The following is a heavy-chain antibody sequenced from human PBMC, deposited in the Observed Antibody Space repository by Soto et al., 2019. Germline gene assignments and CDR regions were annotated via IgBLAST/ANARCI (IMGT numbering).Heavy chain of an antibody. CDR3: ATWLQREHAYDI. D-gene: IGHD1-1*01. V-gene: IGHV3-53*01. J-gene: IGHJ3*02. CDR1: GLTISGKKY. CDR2: LYDVDGT. Sequence: DVQLVESGGGLIQPGGSLRLSCAALGLTISGKKYMSWVRQAPGRGLEWVSGLYDVDGTYYADSVNGRFTISRDSSKTIVFLQMNSLGPDDTAVYYCATWLQREHAYDIWGLGTTVTVSS.